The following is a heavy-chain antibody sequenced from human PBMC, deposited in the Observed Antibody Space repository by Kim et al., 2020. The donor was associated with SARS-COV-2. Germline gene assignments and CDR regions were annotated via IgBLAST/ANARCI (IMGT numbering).Heavy chain of an antibody. CDR1: GFTFSSYA. J-gene: IGHJ1*01. CDR2: ISYDGSNK. Sequence: GGSLRLSCAASGFTFSSYAMHWVRQAPGKGLEWVAVISYDGSNKYYADSVKGRFTISRDNSKNTLYLQMNSLRAEDTAVYYCARSYSGSYYHSLSWVQGT. CDR3: ARSYSGSYYHSLS. D-gene: IGHD1-26*01. V-gene: IGHV3-30-3*01.